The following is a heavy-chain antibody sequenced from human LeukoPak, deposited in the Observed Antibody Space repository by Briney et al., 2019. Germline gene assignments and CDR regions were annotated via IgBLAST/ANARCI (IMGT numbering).Heavy chain of an antibody. V-gene: IGHV3-7*01. CDR2: MKQDGSEK. CDR3: ARGYGNYGY. J-gene: IGHJ4*02. CDR1: GFTFSSYW. Sequence: GGSLRPSCAASGFTFSSYWMSWVRQAPGKGLEWVANMKQDGSEKNYVDSVKGRFTISRDNAKNSLYLQMNTLRVEDTAVYYCARGYGNYGYWGQGTLVTVSS. D-gene: IGHD4-17*01.